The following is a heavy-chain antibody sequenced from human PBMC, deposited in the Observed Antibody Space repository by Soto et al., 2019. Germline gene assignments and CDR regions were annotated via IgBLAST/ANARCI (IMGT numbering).Heavy chain of an antibody. CDR2: IYHSGST. Sequence: SETLSLTCAVSGYSISSGYYWGWIRQPPGKGLEWIGSIYHSGSTYYNPSLKSRVTISVDTSKNQFSLKLSSVTAADTAVYYCARDRGRGYSGYEAYYFDYWGQGTLVTSPQ. V-gene: IGHV4-38-2*02. D-gene: IGHD5-12*01. J-gene: IGHJ4*02. CDR1: GYSISSGYY. CDR3: ARDRGRGYSGYEAYYFDY.